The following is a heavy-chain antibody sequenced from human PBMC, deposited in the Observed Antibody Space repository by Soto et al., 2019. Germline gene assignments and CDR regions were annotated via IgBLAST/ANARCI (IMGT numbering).Heavy chain of an antibody. J-gene: IGHJ1*01. CDR2: IYYSGTT. Sequence: SGTLFLTCPVSGGSLSSYYWGWVPQPPGKGLEWIGYIYYSGTTNYNPSLKSRVTISVDTSKNQFSLKLSSVTAADTAVYYCARHGRGVTRRGVYFQHWGQGTLVTVSS. CDR1: GGSLSSYY. CDR3: ARHGRGVTRRGVYFQH. V-gene: IGHV4-59*08. D-gene: IGHD2-21*02.